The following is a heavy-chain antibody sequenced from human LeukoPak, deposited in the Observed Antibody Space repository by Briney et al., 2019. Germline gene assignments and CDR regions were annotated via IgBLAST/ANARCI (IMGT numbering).Heavy chain of an antibody. Sequence: GGSLTLSCVASQFTFSHYGMHWVRQAPGKGLEWVAVIRNDGSNQYYADSVKGRFTISRDNSQNTVYLQMNSLRAEDTAVYYCAKDAQRGFDYSNSLEYWGQGTLVTVSS. D-gene: IGHD4-11*01. CDR1: QFTFSHYG. CDR2: IRNDGSNQ. V-gene: IGHV3-30*02. J-gene: IGHJ4*02. CDR3: AKDAQRGFDYSNSLEY.